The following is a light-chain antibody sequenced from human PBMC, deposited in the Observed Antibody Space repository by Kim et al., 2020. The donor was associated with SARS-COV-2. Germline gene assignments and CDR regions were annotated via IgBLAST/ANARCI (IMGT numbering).Light chain of an antibody. CDR2: GST. Sequence: QSVLTQPPSVSGAPGQRVTISCTGSSSNIGAGYDVHWYQQLPGTTPRLLIYGSTNRPSGVPDRFSASKSGTSASLAITVLQTEDEADYYCQSHDSTLSGYYVFGTGTKVTVL. J-gene: IGLJ1*01. V-gene: IGLV1-40*01. CDR1: SSNIGAGYD. CDR3: QSHDSTLSGYYV.